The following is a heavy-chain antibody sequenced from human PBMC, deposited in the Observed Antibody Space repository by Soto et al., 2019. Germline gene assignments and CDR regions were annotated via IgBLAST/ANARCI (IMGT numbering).Heavy chain of an antibody. CDR3: ARDDIPGVAVATYGLDV. CDR2: IWYDESRE. V-gene: IGHV3-33*01. Sequence: SCAASGFTFRNYGMHWVRQAPGKGLEWVAVIWYDESREYYADSVKGRFTISRDNSKNTLYLQMNSLRAEDTAVYYCARDDIPGVAVATYGLDVWGQGTTVTVSS. D-gene: IGHD6-19*01. J-gene: IGHJ6*02. CDR1: GFTFRNYG.